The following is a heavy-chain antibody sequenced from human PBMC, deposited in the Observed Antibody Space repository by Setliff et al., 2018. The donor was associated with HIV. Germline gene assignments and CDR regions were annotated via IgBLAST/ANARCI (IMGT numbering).Heavy chain of an antibody. CDR2: VYYTGSI. Sequence: TSETLSLTCTVSGGSVGSSSYYWAWIRQPPGKGLEWIGSVYYTGSIKYNPSLESRVTISIDTSENQFSLRLTSVTAADTAVYYCARDDSIVLVPAIMRGDGFDFWGQGTMVTVSS. CDR1: GGSVGSSSYY. J-gene: IGHJ3*01. V-gene: IGHV4-39*07. CDR3: ARDDSIVLVPAIMRGDGFDF. D-gene: IGHD2-2*01.